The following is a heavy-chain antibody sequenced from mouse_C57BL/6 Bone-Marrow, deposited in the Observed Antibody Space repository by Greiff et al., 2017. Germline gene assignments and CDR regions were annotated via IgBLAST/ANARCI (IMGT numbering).Heavy chain of an antibody. CDR1: GYTFTSYS. CDR2: IYPRSGNT. D-gene: IGHD1-1*01. J-gene: IGHJ1*03. Sequence: VKLVESGAELARPGASVKLSCKASGYTFTSYSISWVKQRTGQGLEWIGEIYPRSGNTYYNEKFKGKATLTADKSSSTAYMELRSLTSEDSAVYFCARGHYGSRYFDVWGTGTTVTVSS. V-gene: IGHV1-81*01. CDR3: ARGHYGSRYFDV.